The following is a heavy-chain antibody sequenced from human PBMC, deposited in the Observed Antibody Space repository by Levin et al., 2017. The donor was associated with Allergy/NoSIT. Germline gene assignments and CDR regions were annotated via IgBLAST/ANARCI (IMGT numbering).Heavy chain of an antibody. Sequence: GGSLRLSCAASGFTFSSYSMNWVRQAPGKGLEWVSSISSSSSYIYYADSVKGRFTISRDNAKNSLYLQMNSLRAEDTAVYYCAREGCSGGSCYFRLDAFDIWGQGTMVTVSS. CDR2: ISSSSSYI. CDR1: GFTFSSYS. CDR3: AREGCSGGSCYFRLDAFDI. J-gene: IGHJ3*02. D-gene: IGHD2-15*01. V-gene: IGHV3-21*01.